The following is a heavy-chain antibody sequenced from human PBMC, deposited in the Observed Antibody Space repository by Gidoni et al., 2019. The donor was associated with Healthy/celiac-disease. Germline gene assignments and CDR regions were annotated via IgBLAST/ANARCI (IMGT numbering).Heavy chain of an antibody. CDR2: IYTSGST. CDR1: GGPISSGSYY. Sequence: QVQLQESGPGLVKPSQTLSLTCTVSGGPISSGSYYWSWIRQPAGKGLEWSGRIYTSGSTNYNPSLKSRVTISVDTSKNQFSLKLSSVTAADTAVYYCAAQYYGSGSNNNYWGQGTLVTVSS. V-gene: IGHV4-61*02. J-gene: IGHJ4*02. D-gene: IGHD3-10*01. CDR3: AAQYYGSGSNNNY.